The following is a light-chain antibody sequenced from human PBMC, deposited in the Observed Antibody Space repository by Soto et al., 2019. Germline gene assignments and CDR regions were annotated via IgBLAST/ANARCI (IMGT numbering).Light chain of an antibody. CDR1: QSISTY. CDR3: QQSYRTPIT. J-gene: IGKJ5*01. CDR2: AAS. Sequence: DIQLTQSPSXLXASVGDRVAIXCLASQSISTYLNWYQQKPGKAPKVLIYAASNLQSGVPPRFSGSGSGTDFTLTISSLQPEDVATYFCQQSYRTPITFGQRRRLAIK. V-gene: IGKV1-39*01.